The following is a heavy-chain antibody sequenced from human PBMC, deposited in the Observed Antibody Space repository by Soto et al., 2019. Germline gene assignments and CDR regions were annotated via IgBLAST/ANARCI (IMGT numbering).Heavy chain of an antibody. CDR3: ARIPYMPYGMDV. CDR2: IIPIFGTA. Sequence: QVQLVHSGAEVKKPGSSVKVSCKASGGTFSSYAISWVRRAPGQGLEWMGGIIPIFGTANYAQKFQGRVTITADESTNKAYMELSSLRSEDTAVYYCARIPYMPYGMDVWGPGTTVNVS. D-gene: IGHD2-2*01. J-gene: IGHJ6*02. CDR1: GGTFSSYA. V-gene: IGHV1-69*12.